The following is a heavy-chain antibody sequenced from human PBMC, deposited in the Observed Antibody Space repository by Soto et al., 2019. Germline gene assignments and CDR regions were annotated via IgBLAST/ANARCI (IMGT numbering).Heavy chain of an antibody. Sequence: QVQLVQSGAEVKKPESSVKVSCKAPGGTFSTYAISWIRQAPGQGLEWMGGIIPMFGTANYAQRFQDRVTMTADESTNTVDMALSSLRSENTAVYFCASGIQLWLRRINNGYSGWGQGTLVTVSS. CDR1: GGTFSTYA. J-gene: IGHJ4*02. CDR2: IIPMFGTA. V-gene: IGHV1-69*12. D-gene: IGHD5-18*01. CDR3: ASGIQLWLRRINNGYSG.